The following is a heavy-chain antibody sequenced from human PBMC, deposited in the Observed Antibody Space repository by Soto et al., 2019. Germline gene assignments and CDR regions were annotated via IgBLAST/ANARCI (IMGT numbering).Heavy chain of an antibody. CDR1: GGSFSGYY. J-gene: IGHJ4*02. CDR2: INHSGST. Sequence: SETLSLTCAVYGGSFSGYYWSWIRQPPGKGLEWIGEINHSGSTNYNPSLKSRVTISVDTSKNQFSLKLSSVTAADTAVYYCARVAYYYGSGSQASYYFDYWGQGTLVTVSS. CDR3: ARVAYYYGSGSQASYYFDY. V-gene: IGHV4-34*01. D-gene: IGHD3-10*01.